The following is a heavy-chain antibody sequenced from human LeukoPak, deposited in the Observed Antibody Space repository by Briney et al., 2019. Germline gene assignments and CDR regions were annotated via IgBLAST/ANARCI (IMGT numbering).Heavy chain of an antibody. V-gene: IGHV3-48*02. CDR1: GFTFSNYV. CDR3: ARDNDWAFDF. J-gene: IGHJ4*02. D-gene: IGHD3-9*01. Sequence: GGSLRLSCAASGFTFSNYVMSWVRQAPGKGLEWVSYINHNAKTIYYADSAKGRFTISRDNAKNSLYLQMNSLRDEDTAVYYCARDNDWAFDFWGQGTLVTVSS. CDR2: INHNAKTI.